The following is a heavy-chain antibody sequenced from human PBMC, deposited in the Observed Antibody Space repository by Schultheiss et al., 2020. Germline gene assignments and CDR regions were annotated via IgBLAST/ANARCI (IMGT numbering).Heavy chain of an antibody. Sequence: SQTLSLTCAVYGGSFSGYYWSWIRQPPGKGLEWIGEIYHSGSTNYNPSLKSRVTISVDKSKNQFSLKLSSVTAADTAVYYCATLYSYGYSWGQGTLVTVYS. CDR2: IYHSGST. J-gene: IGHJ5*02. D-gene: IGHD5-18*01. CDR1: GGSFSGYY. CDR3: ATLYSYGYS. V-gene: IGHV4-34*01.